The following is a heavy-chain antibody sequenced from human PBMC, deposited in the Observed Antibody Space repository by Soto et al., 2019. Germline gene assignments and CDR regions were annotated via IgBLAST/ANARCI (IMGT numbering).Heavy chain of an antibody. Sequence: QVQLQESGPGLVKPSQTLSLTCTVSGGSISSGGYYWSWIRQHPGKGLEWIGYIYYSGRTYYNPSLKSRVTISVDTAKNQFSLKLSSVTAADTAGYYCARKPPIGGDPFDYWGQGTLVTVSS. CDR1: GGSISSGGYY. D-gene: IGHD4-17*01. CDR2: IYYSGRT. J-gene: IGHJ4*02. V-gene: IGHV4-31*03. CDR3: ARKPPIGGDPFDY.